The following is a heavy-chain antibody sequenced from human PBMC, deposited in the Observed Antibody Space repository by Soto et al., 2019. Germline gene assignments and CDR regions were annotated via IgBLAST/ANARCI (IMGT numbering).Heavy chain of an antibody. V-gene: IGHV3-23*01. J-gene: IGHJ4*02. CDR1: GFTFSDYV. CDR2: ISGDCRT. CDR3: LGWHTSNFASLPYTGLDW. Sequence: ELHLLASGGGVVQPGESLRLSCVASGFTFSDYVMTWVRQAPGKGLEWVAAISGDCRTQYESSMTGRFIISRDNSQTTLSLLVSSLRAEDTATYYCLGWHTSNFASLPYTGLDWWGQGTKVTVSS. D-gene: IGHD2-8*02.